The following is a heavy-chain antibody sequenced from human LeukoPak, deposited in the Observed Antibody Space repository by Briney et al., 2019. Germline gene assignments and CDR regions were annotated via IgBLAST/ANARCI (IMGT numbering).Heavy chain of an antibody. J-gene: IGHJ5*02. CDR1: GGSFSGYY. Sequence: SETLSVTCAVFGGSFSGYYWTWVRQASGKGLEWIGEINESGTTNYNPSLDNRVTISVDRSKNQFSLKVTSLTAADTAVFYCARALMTLVRGVPRTTWFDPWGPGTLVTVSS. CDR3: ARALMTLVRGVPRTTWFDP. CDR2: INESGTT. V-gene: IGHV4-34*01. D-gene: IGHD3-10*01.